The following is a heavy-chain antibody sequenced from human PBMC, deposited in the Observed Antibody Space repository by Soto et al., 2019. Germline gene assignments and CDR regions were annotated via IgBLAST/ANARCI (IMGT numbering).Heavy chain of an antibody. V-gene: IGHV1-18*01. Sequence: GASVKVSCKASGYTFTSYGISWVRQAPGQGLEWMGWISAYNGNTNYAQKLQGRVTMTTDTSTSTAYMELRSLRSDDTAVYYCARDGSGSGSYYNSLIGFDYWGQGTLVTVSS. J-gene: IGHJ4*02. D-gene: IGHD3-10*01. CDR2: ISAYNGNT. CDR1: GYTFTSYG. CDR3: ARDGSGSGSYYNSLIGFDY.